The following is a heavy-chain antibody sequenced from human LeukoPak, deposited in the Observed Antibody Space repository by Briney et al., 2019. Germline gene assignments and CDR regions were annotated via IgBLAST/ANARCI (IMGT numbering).Heavy chain of an antibody. V-gene: IGHV1-18*01. CDR1: GYTFTSYG. D-gene: IGHD6-13*01. Sequence: ASVKVSCKASGYTFTSYGISWVRQAPGQGLEWMGWISAYNGNTNYAQKLQGRVTITADESTSTAYMELSSLRSEDTAVYYCARIKWDSSSWSYYYYGMDVWGQGTTVTVSS. J-gene: IGHJ6*02. CDR3: ARIKWDSSSWSYYYYGMDV. CDR2: ISAYNGNT.